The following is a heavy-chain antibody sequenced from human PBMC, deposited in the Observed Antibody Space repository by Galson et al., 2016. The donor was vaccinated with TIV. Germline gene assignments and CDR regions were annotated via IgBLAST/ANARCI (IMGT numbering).Heavy chain of an antibody. D-gene: IGHD5-24*01. V-gene: IGHV3-20*04. J-gene: IGHJ4*02. CDR1: GFNVRYNY. Sequence: SLRLSCAASGFNVRYNYMSWVRQAPGKGLEWVSGINRNGGHTAYADSVKGRFTISRDNTKNSLYLQMNSLRAEDTAFYFCARDEMTTISGHPDNWGQGTLVTVSS. CDR3: ARDEMTTISGHPDN. CDR2: INRNGGHT.